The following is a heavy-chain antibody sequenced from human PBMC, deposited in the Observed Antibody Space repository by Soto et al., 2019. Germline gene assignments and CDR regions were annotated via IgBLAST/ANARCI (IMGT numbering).Heavy chain of an antibody. J-gene: IGHJ6*02. Sequence: GGSLRLSCAASVFTFSSYGMHWVRQAPGKGLEWAAVISYDGSNKYYADSVKGRFTISRDNSKNTLYLQMNSLRAEDTDVYYCAKVSCGGNSWCYYYGMDVWGQGTTVTVSS. CDR2: ISYDGSNK. CDR1: VFTFSSYG. D-gene: IGHD2-21*02. CDR3: AKVSCGGNSWCYYYGMDV. V-gene: IGHV3-30*18.